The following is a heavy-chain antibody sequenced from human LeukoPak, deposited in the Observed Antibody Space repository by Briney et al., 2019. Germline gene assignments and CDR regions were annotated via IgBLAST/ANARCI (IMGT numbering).Heavy chain of an antibody. V-gene: IGHV4-59*01. CDR1: GGSISSYY. CDR3: ASARTSSRSWFTFDY. D-gene: IGHD6-13*01. J-gene: IGHJ4*02. CDR2: IYYSGST. Sequence: PSETLSLTCTVSGGSISSYYWSWIRQPPGKGLEWIGYIYYSGSTNYNPSLKSRVTISVDTSENQFSLRLSSVTAADTAVYYCASARTSSRSWFTFDYWGQGILVTVSS.